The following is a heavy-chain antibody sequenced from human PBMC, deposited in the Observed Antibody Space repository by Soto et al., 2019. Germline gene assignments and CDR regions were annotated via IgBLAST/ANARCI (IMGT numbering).Heavy chain of an antibody. D-gene: IGHD5-12*01. Sequence: QVQLQESGPGLVKPSQTLSLTCTVSGGSISRGGYYWSWIRQHPGKCLEWIGYIYCSGATYYNPSLKSRVTISVDTSENQFSLRLSSVTAADTAVYYCARKDSGYADYMDVWGKGTTVTVSS. J-gene: IGHJ6*03. CDR3: ARKDSGYADYMDV. V-gene: IGHV4-31*03. CDR1: GGSISRGGYY. CDR2: IYCSGAT.